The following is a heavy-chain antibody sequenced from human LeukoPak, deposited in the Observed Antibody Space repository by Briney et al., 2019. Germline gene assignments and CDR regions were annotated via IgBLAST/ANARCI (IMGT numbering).Heavy chain of an antibody. CDR2: INPSGSST. Sequence: ASVKVSCKASGYTFTSYYMHWVRQAPGQGLEWMGIINPSGSSTSYAQKFQGRVTMTRDTSTSTVYMELSSLRSEDTAVYYCARDKGQGVVVTAYFDYWGQGTLVTVSS. D-gene: IGHD2-21*02. J-gene: IGHJ4*02. CDR1: GYTFTSYY. CDR3: ARDKGQGVVVTAYFDY. V-gene: IGHV1-46*01.